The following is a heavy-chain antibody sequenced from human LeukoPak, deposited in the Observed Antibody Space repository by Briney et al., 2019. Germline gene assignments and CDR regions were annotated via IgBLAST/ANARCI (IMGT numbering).Heavy chain of an antibody. V-gene: IGHV1-69*04. Sequence: ASVKVSCKASGGTFSSYAISWVRQAPGQGLEWMGRIIPILGIANYAQKFQGRVTITADKSTSTAYMELSSLRSEDTAVYYCARKKVHSSGWYRGYYFDYWGQGTLVTVSS. J-gene: IGHJ4*02. CDR3: ARKKVHSSGWYRGYYFDY. CDR1: GGTFSSYA. D-gene: IGHD6-19*01. CDR2: IIPILGIA.